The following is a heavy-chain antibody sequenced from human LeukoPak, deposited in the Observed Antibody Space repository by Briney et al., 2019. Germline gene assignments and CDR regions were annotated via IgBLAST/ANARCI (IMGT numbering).Heavy chain of an antibody. CDR3: AKSSLRYYDFWSGDYYFDY. CDR2: ISWDGGST. J-gene: IGHJ4*02. Sequence: GGSLRLSCAASGFTFDDYDMHWVRQAPGKGLEWVSLISWDGGSTYYADSVKGRFTISRDNSKNSLYLQMNSLRAEDTALYYCAKSSLRYYDFWSGDYYFDYWGQGTLVTVSS. V-gene: IGHV3-43D*04. CDR1: GFTFDDYD. D-gene: IGHD3-3*01.